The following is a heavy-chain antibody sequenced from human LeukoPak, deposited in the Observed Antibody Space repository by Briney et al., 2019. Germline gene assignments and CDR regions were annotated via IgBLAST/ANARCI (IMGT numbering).Heavy chain of an antibody. V-gene: IGHV3-48*01. Sequence: GGSLRLSCTASGFIFSSNGMNWVRQAPGKGLEWVSHISSSGNTVYYADSVKGRFTIPRDNSKNTLFLQMSSLRGDDTAVYYCARESEAFDYWGQGTLVTVSS. CDR2: ISSSGNTV. J-gene: IGHJ4*02. CDR1: GFIFSSNG. CDR3: ARESEAFDY.